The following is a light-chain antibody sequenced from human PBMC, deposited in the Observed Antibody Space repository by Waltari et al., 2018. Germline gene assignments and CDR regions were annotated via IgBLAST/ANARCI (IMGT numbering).Light chain of an antibody. CDR1: TSDVGGYDY. J-gene: IGLJ3*02. CDR3: TSKTTSNTLV. Sequence: QSALTQPGSVSGAPGQSITISCTGTTSDVGGYDYVSWYQHYPGEAPKLILYDVANRPSGVAKRFSGSKSGSTASLTISGLRAEDEALYYCTSKTTSNTLVFGGGTKVTVL. V-gene: IGLV2-14*03. CDR2: DVA.